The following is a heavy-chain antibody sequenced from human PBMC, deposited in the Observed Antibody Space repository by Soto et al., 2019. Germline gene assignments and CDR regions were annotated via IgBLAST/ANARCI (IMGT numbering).Heavy chain of an antibody. CDR2: IYHSGST. CDR1: GGSISSGGYS. D-gene: IGHD2-2*01. V-gene: IGHV4-30-2*01. Sequence: SETLSLTCAVSGGSISSGGYSWSWIQQPPGKGLEWIGYIYHSGSTYYNPSLKSLVTISVDRSKNQFSLNLSSVTAADTAVYYCARVPDRWGQGTLVTVSS. J-gene: IGHJ5*02. CDR3: ARVPDR.